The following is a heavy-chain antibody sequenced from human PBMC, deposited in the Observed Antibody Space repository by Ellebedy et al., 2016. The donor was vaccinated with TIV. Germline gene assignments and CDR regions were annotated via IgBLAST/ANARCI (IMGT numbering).Heavy chain of an antibody. CDR3: ARGWVAAASNFDY. CDR2: INHSGST. J-gene: IGHJ4*02. D-gene: IGHD6-13*01. V-gene: IGHV4-34*01. CDR1: GGSFSGYY. Sequence: SETLSLTCAVYGGSFSGYYWSWIRQPPGKGLEWIGEINHSGSTNYNPSLKSRVTISVDTSKNQFSLKLSSVTAADTAVYYCARGWVAAASNFDYWGQGTLVTVSS.